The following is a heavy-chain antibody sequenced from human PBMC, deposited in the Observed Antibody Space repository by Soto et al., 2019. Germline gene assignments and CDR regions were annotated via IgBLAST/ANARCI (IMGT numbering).Heavy chain of an antibody. D-gene: IGHD6-13*01. Sequence: HGESLKSSCKGSGYSFTRYWIGWVRQLPGKGLEWMGIIYPGDSDTRYSPSFQGPVTISVDKSISTAYLQWSSLNDSDTAIYYCARRQPTPYFXMDVWGQGTTVTVSS. CDR2: IYPGDSDT. V-gene: IGHV5-51*01. CDR1: GYSFTRYW. CDR3: ARRQPTPYFXMDV. J-gene: IGHJ6*02.